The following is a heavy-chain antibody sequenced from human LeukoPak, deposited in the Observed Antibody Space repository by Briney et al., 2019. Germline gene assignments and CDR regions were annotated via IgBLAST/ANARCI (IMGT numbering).Heavy chain of an antibody. D-gene: IGHD7-27*01. J-gene: IGHJ4*02. CDR1: GFTISHYW. Sequence: PGGSLRLSCAASGFTISHYWMAWVRQAPGKGLEWVAIIRPDANDGSYVDSVKGRFTISRDNAKNSLYLQLNSLRAEDTAVYFCARADWGSIDYWGQGALVTVSS. CDR2: IRPDANDG. V-gene: IGHV3-7*01. CDR3: ARADWGSIDY.